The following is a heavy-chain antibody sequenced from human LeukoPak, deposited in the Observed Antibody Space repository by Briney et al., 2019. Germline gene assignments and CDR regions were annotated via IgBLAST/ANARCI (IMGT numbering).Heavy chain of an antibody. D-gene: IGHD3-9*01. Sequence: GRSLSLSCAASGFTFSSYGMHWVRQAPGKGLEWVAVISYDGSNKYYADSVKGRFTISRDNSKNTLYLQMNSLRAEDTAVYYCAKEEDTRDYYDILTGYYNPVDYWGQGTLVTVSS. CDR1: GFTFSSYG. J-gene: IGHJ4*02. CDR3: AKEEDTRDYYDILTGYYNPVDY. V-gene: IGHV3-30*18. CDR2: ISYDGSNK.